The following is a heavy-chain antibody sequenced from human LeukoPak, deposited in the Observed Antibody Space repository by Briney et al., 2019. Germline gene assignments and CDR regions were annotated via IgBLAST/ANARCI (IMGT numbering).Heavy chain of an antibody. J-gene: IGHJ4*02. CDR2: IIPIFGTA. Sequence: SVKVSCKASGCTFSSYAISWVRQAPGQGLVWMGGIIPIFGTANYAQKFQGRVTITTDESTSTAYMELSSLRSEATAVYYCASSILGAYYFDYWGQGTLVTVSS. CDR3: ASSILGAYYFDY. CDR1: GCTFSSYA. V-gene: IGHV1-69*05.